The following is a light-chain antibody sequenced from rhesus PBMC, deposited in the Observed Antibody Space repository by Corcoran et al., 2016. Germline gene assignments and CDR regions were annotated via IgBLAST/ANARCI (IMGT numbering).Light chain of an antibody. V-gene: IGKV4-1*01. CDR2: WAS. J-gene: IGKJ2*01. CDR1: QSLLYGSNSKNY. CDR3: QQYYSTPLS. Sequence: DIVMTQSPDSLAVSLGERVTINCKSSQSLLYGSNSKNYLAWYQQQPGQAPKLLISWASTRESGVPNRFSGRGSGTDFTLTISGLQAEDVAVYYCQQYYSTPLSFGQGTKVEIK.